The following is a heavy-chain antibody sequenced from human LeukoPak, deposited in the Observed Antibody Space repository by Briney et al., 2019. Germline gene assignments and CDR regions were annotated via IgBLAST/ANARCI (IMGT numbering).Heavy chain of an antibody. J-gene: IGHJ4*02. Sequence: SGPTLVNPTQTLALTCTFSGFSLSPSGVGVGWIRQPPGMALEWLALAYWNDDKRYSPSLKSRLTITKDTSKNQVVLTMTNMDPVDTATYYCARVGFCSSTSCYSGAYYFDYWSQGTLVTVSS. CDR2: AYWNDDK. V-gene: IGHV2-5*01. CDR1: GFSLSPSGVG. D-gene: IGHD2-2*02. CDR3: ARVGFCSSTSCYSGAYYFDY.